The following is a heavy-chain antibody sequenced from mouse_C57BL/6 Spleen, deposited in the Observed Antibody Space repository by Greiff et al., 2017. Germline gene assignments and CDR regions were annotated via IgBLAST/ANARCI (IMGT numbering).Heavy chain of an antibody. D-gene: IGHD1-1*01. J-gene: IGHJ4*01. CDR1: GFTFSSYT. CDR3: ARGGYGSSYRAMDY. Sequence: DVHLVESGGGLVKPGGSLKLSCAASGFTFSSYTMSWVRQTPEKRLEWVATISGGGGNTYYPDSVKGRFTISRDNAKNTLYLQMSSLRSEDTALYYCARGGYGSSYRAMDYWGQGTSVTVSS. V-gene: IGHV5-9*01. CDR2: ISGGGGNT.